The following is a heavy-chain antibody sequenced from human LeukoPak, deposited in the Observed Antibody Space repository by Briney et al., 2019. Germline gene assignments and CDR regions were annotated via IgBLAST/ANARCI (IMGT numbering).Heavy chain of an antibody. J-gene: IGHJ4*02. CDR3: AKDRDLRYCSTASCYSDY. V-gene: IGHV3-23*01. Sequence: GGSLRLSCAASGFTFSSYAMSWVRQAPGKGLEWVSSISGSGGSSYYADSVKGRFTISRDNSKNTLYVQMNSLRAEDTAIYYCAKDRDLRYCSTASCYSDYWGQGTLVTVSS. CDR1: GFTFSSYA. D-gene: IGHD2-2*01. CDR2: ISGSGGSS.